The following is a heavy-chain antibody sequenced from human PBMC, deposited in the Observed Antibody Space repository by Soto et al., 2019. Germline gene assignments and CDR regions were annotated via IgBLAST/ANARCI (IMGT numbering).Heavy chain of an antibody. V-gene: IGHV4-30-2*01. CDR1: GGSSISYS. CDR2: IYHSGST. J-gene: IGHJ5*02. Sequence: THPHTSTVSGGSSISYSWSWIRQPTGKGLEWIGYIYHSGSTYYNPSLKSRVTISVDRSKNQFSLKLSSVTAADSAVYYCAGVRGPYCGGECYPPTPNWFDPWGQGTLLTVSS. D-gene: IGHD2-21*01. CDR3: AGVRGPYCGGECYPPTPNWFDP.